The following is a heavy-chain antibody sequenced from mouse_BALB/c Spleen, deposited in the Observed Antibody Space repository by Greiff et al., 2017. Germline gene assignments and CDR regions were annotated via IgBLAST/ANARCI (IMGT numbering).Heavy chain of an antibody. V-gene: IGHV5-17*02. D-gene: IGHD2-1*01. Sequence: EVHLVESGGGLVQPGGSRKLSCAASGFTFSSFGMHWVRQAPEKGLEWVAYISSGSSTIYYADTVKGRFTISRDNPKNTLFLQMTSLRSEDTAMYYCAREGSSYGNSLFAYWGQGTLVTVSA. CDR2: ISSGSSTI. CDR1: GFTFSSFG. CDR3: AREGSSYGNSLFAY. J-gene: IGHJ3*01.